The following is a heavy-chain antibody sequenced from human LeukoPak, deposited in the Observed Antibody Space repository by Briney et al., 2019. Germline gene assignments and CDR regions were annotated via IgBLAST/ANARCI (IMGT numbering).Heavy chain of an antibody. CDR1: GFTFRDYY. CDR3: ARDRSRITLNWNFDL. D-gene: IGHD1-20*01. V-gene: IGHV3-11*01. J-gene: IGHJ2*01. Sequence: GGSLRLSCAASGFTFRDYYMSWIRQAPGKGLEWVSYISVSGSTRHYADSVKGRFTISRDNAKNSLYLQMNSLRAEDTAVYYCARDRSRITLNWNFDLWGRGTLVTVSS. CDR2: ISVSGSTR.